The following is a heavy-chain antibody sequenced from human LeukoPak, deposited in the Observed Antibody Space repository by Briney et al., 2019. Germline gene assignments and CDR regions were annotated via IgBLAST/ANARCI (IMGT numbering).Heavy chain of an antibody. CDR2: INHSGST. D-gene: IGHD3-22*01. V-gene: IGHV4-34*01. CDR1: GGSFSGYY. CDR3: ARRFHSSGYYVSSRGAFDI. Sequence: PSETLSLTCAVYGGSFSGYYWSWIRQPPGKGLEWIGEINHSGSTNYNPSLKSRVTISVDTSKNQFSLKLSSVTAADTAVYYCARRFHSSGYYVSSRGAFDIWGQGTMVTVSS. J-gene: IGHJ3*02.